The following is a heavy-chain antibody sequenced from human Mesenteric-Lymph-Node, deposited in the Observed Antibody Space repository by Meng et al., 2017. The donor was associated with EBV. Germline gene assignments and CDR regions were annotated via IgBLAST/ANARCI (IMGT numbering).Heavy chain of an antibody. CDR3: ARLTDY. V-gene: IGHV3-23*01. J-gene: IGHJ4*02. D-gene: IGHD3-9*01. CDR1: GVAFSSYS. CDR2: ISGSGGST. Sequence: EVQMLGSGGGLVQPWGSLSLFCVASGVAFSSYSMSWVRQAPGKGLEWVSGISGSGGSTYHADSVKGRFTISRDPSKNTLDLQMNSLRAEDTAVYYCARLTDYWGQGTLVTVSS.